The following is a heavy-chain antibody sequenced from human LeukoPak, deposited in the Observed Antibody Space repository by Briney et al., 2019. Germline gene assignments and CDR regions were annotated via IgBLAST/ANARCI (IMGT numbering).Heavy chain of an antibody. CDR2: ISYSGST. CDR1: GGSVSSYY. V-gene: IGHV4-59*02. CDR3: ARGQLVGWASTSYNWFDP. Sequence: SETLSLTCTVSGGSVSSYYWSWIRQPPGKGLEWIGYISYSGSTNYNPSLKSRVTVSVDTSKNQFSLKLSSVTAADTAVYYCARGQLVGWASTSYNWFDPWGQGTLVTVSS. D-gene: IGHD6-6*01. J-gene: IGHJ5*02.